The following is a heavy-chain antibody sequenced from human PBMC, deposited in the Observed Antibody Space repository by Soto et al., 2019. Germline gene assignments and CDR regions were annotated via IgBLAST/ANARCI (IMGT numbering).Heavy chain of an antibody. CDR3: ARSYYYDSSGPNDAFDI. V-gene: IGHV1-46*01. CDR1: GYTFTSYY. D-gene: IGHD3-22*01. Sequence: ASVKVSCKASGYTFTSYYMHWVRQAPGQGLEWMGIINPSGGSTSYAQKFQGRVTMTRDTSTSTVYMELSSLRSEDTAVYYCARSYYYDSSGPNDAFDIWGQGTMDTVSS. J-gene: IGHJ3*02. CDR2: INPSGGST.